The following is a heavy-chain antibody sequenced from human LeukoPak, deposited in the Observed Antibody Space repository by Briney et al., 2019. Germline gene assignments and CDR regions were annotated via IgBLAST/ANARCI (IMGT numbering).Heavy chain of an antibody. J-gene: IGHJ4*02. Sequence: SETLSLTCTVSGGSISSGDYYWSWIRQPPGKGLEWIGYIYYSGSTYYNPSLKSRVTISVDTSKNQFSLKLSSVTAADTAVYYCTREGAGTIVDYWGQGTLVTVSS. V-gene: IGHV4-30-4*08. CDR3: TREGAGTIVDY. D-gene: IGHD6-19*01. CDR1: GGSISSGDYY. CDR2: IYYSGST.